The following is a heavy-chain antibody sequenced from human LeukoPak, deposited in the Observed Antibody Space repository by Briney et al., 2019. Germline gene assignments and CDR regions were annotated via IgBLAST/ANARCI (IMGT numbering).Heavy chain of an antibody. CDR2: ISAYNGNT. Sequence: ASVKVSCKASGGTFSSYAISWVRQAPGQGLEWMGWISAYNGNTNYAQKLQGRVTMTTDTSTSTAYMELRSLRSDDTAVYYCARGVVTAISWFDPWGQGTLVTVSS. CDR1: GGTFSSYA. V-gene: IGHV1-18*01. D-gene: IGHD2-21*02. CDR3: ARGVVTAISWFDP. J-gene: IGHJ5*02.